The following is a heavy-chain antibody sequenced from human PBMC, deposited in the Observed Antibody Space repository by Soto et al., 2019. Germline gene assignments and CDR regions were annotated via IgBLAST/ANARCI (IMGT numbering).Heavy chain of an antibody. J-gene: IGHJ3*02. V-gene: IGHV1-8*02. D-gene: IGHD3-22*01. CDR1: GGTFSSYA. CDR3: ARERDTYYYDSSGYYLSAFDI. Sequence: GASVKVSCKASGGTFSSYAISWVRQATGQGLEWMGWMNPNSGNTAFAEKFQGRVTMTRDTPISTAYMELSGLTSEDTAVYYCARERDTYYYDSSGYYLSAFDIWGQGTMVTVSS. CDR2: MNPNSGNT.